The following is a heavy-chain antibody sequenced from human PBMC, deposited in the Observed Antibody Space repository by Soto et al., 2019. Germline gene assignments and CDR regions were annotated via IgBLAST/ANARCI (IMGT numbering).Heavy chain of an antibody. CDR3: ASRPSDTFYYAVSDY. CDR1: GITFSGHW. V-gene: IGHV3-7*03. J-gene: IGHJ4*02. D-gene: IGHD3-3*01. CDR2: IKPDGSEK. Sequence: GGSLRLSCAASGITFSGHWMTWVRQAPGKGLEWVANIKPDGSEKYYVDSVKGRFTISRDNVKDSVYLQMNSLRPEDTAVYFCASRPSDTFYYAVSDYWGQGTLVTVSS.